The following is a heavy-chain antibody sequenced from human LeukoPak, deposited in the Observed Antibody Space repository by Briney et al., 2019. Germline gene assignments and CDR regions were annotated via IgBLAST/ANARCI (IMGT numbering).Heavy chain of an antibody. CDR3: AATYANMVRGLQ. D-gene: IGHD3-10*01. V-gene: IGHV1-8*01. CDR1: GYTFTSYD. J-gene: IGHJ4*02. CDR2: MNPNSGNT. Sequence: EASVKVSCKTSGYTFTSYDINWVRQATGQGLEWMGWMNPNSGNTGYAQKFQGRVTMTRNTSISTAYMELSSLRSEDTAVYYCAATYANMVRGLQWGQGTLVTVSS.